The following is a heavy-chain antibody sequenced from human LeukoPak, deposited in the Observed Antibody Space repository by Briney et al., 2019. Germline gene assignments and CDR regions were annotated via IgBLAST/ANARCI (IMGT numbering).Heavy chain of an antibody. V-gene: IGHV3-53*01. J-gene: IGHJ4*02. CDR2: IYSGGST. CDR1: GFTVSSNY. CDR3: ARAAVAALFDY. D-gene: IGHD6-19*01. Sequence: GGSLRLSCAASGFTVSSNYMSWVRQAPGKGLEWVSVIYSGGSTYYADSVKGRFTISRDNSKNTLYPQMNSLRAEDTAVYYCARAAVAALFDYWGQGTLVTVSS.